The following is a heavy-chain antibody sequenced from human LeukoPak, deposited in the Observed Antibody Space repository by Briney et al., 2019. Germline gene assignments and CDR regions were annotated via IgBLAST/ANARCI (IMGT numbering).Heavy chain of an antibody. CDR3: AKDLRGPAAGTWYFDL. CDR1: KLTISSYS. CDR2: ITGSGDTT. V-gene: IGHV3-23*01. D-gene: IGHD6-13*01. J-gene: IGHJ2*01. Sequence: GGSLRPSCAASKLTISSYSMGWVRQAPGKGLEWVSAITGSGDTTYSSDSVKGRFTISRDNSKNTLYLQMNSLTAEDTALYYCAKDLRGPAAGTWYFDLWGRGTLVTVSS.